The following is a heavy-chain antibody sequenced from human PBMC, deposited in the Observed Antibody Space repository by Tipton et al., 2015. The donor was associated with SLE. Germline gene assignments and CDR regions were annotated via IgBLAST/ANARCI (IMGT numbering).Heavy chain of an antibody. J-gene: IGHJ6*02. CDR1: GGSMTSFY. CDR3: ARRRLTVLQKVNVPSDGLDV. V-gene: IGHV4-59*12. D-gene: IGHD3-10*01. Sequence: TLSLTCIVSGGSMTSFYWSWIRQAPGKGLEWIGYVYSSGASNFNPSLKSRLSISVDTSKNQFSLRLRSVTAADTAVYYCARRRLTVLQKVNVPSDGLDVWGQGTTVSVSS. CDR2: VYSSGAS.